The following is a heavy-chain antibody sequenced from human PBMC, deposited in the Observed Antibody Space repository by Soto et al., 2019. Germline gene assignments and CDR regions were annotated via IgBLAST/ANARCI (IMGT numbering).Heavy chain of an antibody. CDR2: IYWNDDK. CDR1: GFSLTTTGVG. J-gene: IGHJ4*02. CDR3: AHSAYSGGSGSRGYFDY. V-gene: IGHV2-5*01. D-gene: IGHD3-22*01. Sequence: QITLKESGPTLVKPTQTLRLTCTFSGFSLTTTGVGVGWIRQPPGKALEWLALIYWNDDKRYRPPLKSRLTVPKSTSKSQVVLTLPDSHPANTATYYCAHSAYSGGSGSRGYFDYWGQGTQVTVSS.